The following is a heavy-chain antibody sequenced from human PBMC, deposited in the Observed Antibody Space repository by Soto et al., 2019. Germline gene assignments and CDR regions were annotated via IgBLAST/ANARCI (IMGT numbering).Heavy chain of an antibody. V-gene: IGHV4-59*06. D-gene: IGHD2-15*01. CDR1: GGSISNYY. CDR3: ARVRYCSGGSCYPRFDP. J-gene: IGHJ5*02. CDR2: IYYSGST. Sequence: SETLSLTCTVSGGSISNYYWSWIRQHPGKGLEWIGYIYYSGSTYYNPSLKSRVTISVDTSKNQFSLKLSSVTAADTAVYYCARVRYCSGGSCYPRFDPWGQGTLVTVSS.